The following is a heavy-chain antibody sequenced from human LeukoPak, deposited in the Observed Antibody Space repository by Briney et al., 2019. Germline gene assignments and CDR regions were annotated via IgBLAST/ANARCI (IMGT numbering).Heavy chain of an antibody. CDR1: GFTFSSYS. D-gene: IGHD1-26*01. J-gene: IGHJ3*02. CDR3: ARYSSGSYYGSPLHAFDI. Sequence: GGSLRLSCAASGFTFSSYSMNWVRQAPGKGLEWVSYISSSSSTIYYADSVKGRFTISRDNAKNSLYLQMNSLRAEDTALYHCARYSSGSYYGSPLHAFDIWGQGAMVTVSS. V-gene: IGHV3-48*01. CDR2: ISSSSSTI.